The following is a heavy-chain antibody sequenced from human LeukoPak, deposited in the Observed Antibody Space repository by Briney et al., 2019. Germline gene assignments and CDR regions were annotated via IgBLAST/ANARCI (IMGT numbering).Heavy chain of an antibody. CDR2: ISSSGSTI. J-gene: IGHJ3*02. CDR3: ARDQQSYGDYDAFDI. D-gene: IGHD4-17*01. CDR1: GFTFSDYY. Sequence: PGGSLRRSCAASGFTFSDYYMSWIRQAPGKGLEWVSYISSSGSTIYYADSVKGRFTISRDNAKNSLYLQMNSLRAEDTAVYYCARDQQSYGDYDAFDIWGQGTMVTVSS. V-gene: IGHV3-11*04.